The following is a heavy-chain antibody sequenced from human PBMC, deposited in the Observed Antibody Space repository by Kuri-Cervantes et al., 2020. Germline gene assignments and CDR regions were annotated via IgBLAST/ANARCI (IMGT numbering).Heavy chain of an antibody. CDR2: INPNNGGT. V-gene: IGHV1-2*02. CDR1: GYTFIAYY. J-gene: IGHJ5*02. CDR3: ARDHSGGWFDP. D-gene: IGHD1-26*01. Sequence: ASVKVSCKASGYTFIAYYLNWVRQAPGQGLEWMGWINPNNGGTNYAPKFQGRVTMTRDTSINTVYMELTNLRSDDTAIYYCARDHSGGWFDPWGQGVLVTVSS.